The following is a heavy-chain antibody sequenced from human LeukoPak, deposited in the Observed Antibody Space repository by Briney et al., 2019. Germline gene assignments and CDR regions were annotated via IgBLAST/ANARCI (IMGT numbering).Heavy chain of an antibody. J-gene: IGHJ4*02. D-gene: IGHD2-15*01. CDR2: ISSNSAYI. V-gene: IGHV3-21*01. Sequence: PGGSLRLSCAASGFTFSTYTMNWVRQAPGKGLEWVSGISSNSAYIYYADSVKGRFTISRDNAKNSLYLQMNSLRAEDTAVYYCARKIAAHFDYWGQGTLVTVSS. CDR1: GFTFSTYT. CDR3: ARKIAAHFDY.